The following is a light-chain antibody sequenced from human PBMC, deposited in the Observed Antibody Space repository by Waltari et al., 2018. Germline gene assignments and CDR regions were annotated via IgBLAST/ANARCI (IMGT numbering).Light chain of an antibody. CDR3: MQSLQTLWT. J-gene: IGKJ1*01. CDR2: LGS. V-gene: IGKV2-28*01. CDR1: QSLLHWNGHNY. Sequence: DIVVTQSPLYLPVTPGEPSSISCRSSQSLLHWNGHNYLDWYLQKPGQSPQLLIYLGSNRASGVPNRFSGSGSGTDCTLRISRVEAEDVGVYYCMQSLQTLWTFGPGTKVEIK.